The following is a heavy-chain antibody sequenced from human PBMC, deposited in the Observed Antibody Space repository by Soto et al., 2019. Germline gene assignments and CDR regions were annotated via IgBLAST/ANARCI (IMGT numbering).Heavy chain of an antibody. D-gene: IGHD2-21*02. CDR3: ARAMVVTQNWFDP. V-gene: IGHV4-30-4*01. J-gene: IGHJ5*02. Sequence: QVQLQESGPGLVKPSQTLSLTCTVSGGSISSGDYYWSWIRQPPGKGLAWIGYIYYSGSTYYNPSLKSRVTISVDTSQNQFSLKLSSVTAADTAVYYCARAMVVTQNWFDPWGQGTLVTVSS. CDR1: GGSISSGDYY. CDR2: IYYSGST.